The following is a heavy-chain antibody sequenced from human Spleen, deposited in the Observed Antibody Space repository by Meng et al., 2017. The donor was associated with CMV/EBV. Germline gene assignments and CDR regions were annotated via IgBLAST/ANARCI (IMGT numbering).Heavy chain of an antibody. CDR1: GGSINSGYYY. CDR3: ARDSPAAAGRLDY. Sequence: LRLSCTVSGGSINSGYYYWSWIRQHPGKGLEWIGYIYYSGTTYYNPSLKSRLTISIDTSKNQFSLKLNSVSAADTAVYYCARDSPAAAGRLDYWGQGTLVTVSS. V-gene: IGHV4-31*03. J-gene: IGHJ4*02. D-gene: IGHD6-13*01. CDR2: IYYSGTT.